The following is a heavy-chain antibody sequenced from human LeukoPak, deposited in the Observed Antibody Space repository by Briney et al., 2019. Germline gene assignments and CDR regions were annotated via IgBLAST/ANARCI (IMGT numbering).Heavy chain of an antibody. D-gene: IGHD3-22*01. CDR1: GFTFSSYA. J-gene: IGHJ3*02. V-gene: IGHV3-30-3*01. CDR2: ISYDGSNK. Sequence: PGRSLRLSCAASGFTFSSYAMHWVRQAPGKGLEWVAVISYDGSNKYYADSVKGRFTISRDNSKNTLYLQMNSLRAEDTAVYYCARVRSSYWYDSNGYYHYDAFDMWGQGTMVTVSS. CDR3: ARVRSSYWYDSNGYYHYDAFDM.